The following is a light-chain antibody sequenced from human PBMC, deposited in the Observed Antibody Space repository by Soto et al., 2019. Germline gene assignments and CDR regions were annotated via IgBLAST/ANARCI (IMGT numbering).Light chain of an antibody. CDR3: QQYGSSPGWT. CDR1: RSVTSNF. Sequence: NELTQSPGTLSLSPGERATLSCRASRSVTSNFVAWYQQKPGQAPRLLVYGASTRAIDIPERFSGSGSGTDFSLTSNRLEPEDVAVYFCQQYGSSPGWTFGQGTKVEIK. V-gene: IGKV3-20*01. CDR2: GAS. J-gene: IGKJ2*02.